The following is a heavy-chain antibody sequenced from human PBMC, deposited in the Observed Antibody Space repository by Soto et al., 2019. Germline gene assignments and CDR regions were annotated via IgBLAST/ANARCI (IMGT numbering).Heavy chain of an antibody. J-gene: IGHJ4*02. Sequence: SETLSLTCTVSGASFTSYYWSWIRQPPGKGLEWIGYIYYGEKTNYNPSLKNRVTISRDTSKNQVFLRLTSVTAADTAMYYCARDFCPVPTCYDLWGQGVLVTVSS. D-gene: IGHD2-2*01. CDR2: IYYGEKT. CDR3: ARDFCPVPTCYDL. V-gene: IGHV4-59*01. CDR1: GASFTSYY.